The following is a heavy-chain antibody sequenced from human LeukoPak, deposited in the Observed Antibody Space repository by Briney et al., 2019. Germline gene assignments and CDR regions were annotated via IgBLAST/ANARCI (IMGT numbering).Heavy chain of an antibody. D-gene: IGHD2-21*02. CDR3: ARLIVVVTGRMYFDL. Sequence: GESLKISCKGSGYSFTSQWIGWVRQMPGKGLEWMGIISPGDSDTRYSPSFQGQVTISADKSISTAYLHWSSLKASDTAMYYCARLIVVVTGRMYFDLWGRGTLVTVSS. CDR2: ISPGDSDT. J-gene: IGHJ2*01. CDR1: GYSFTSQW. V-gene: IGHV5-51*01.